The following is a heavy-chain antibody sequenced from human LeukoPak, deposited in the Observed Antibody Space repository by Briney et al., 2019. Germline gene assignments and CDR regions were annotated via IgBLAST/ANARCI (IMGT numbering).Heavy chain of an antibody. CDR1: GGTFSSYA. V-gene: IGHV1-69*05. Sequence: SVKVSCKASGGTFSSYAISWVLQATGQELEWMGGIIHIFGTANYAQKFQGRVTITTDESTSTAYMELSSLRSEDTAVYYCARAYYDSSGYDFHFDYWGQGTLVTVSS. CDR2: IIHIFGTA. J-gene: IGHJ4*02. CDR3: ARAYYDSSGYDFHFDY. D-gene: IGHD3-22*01.